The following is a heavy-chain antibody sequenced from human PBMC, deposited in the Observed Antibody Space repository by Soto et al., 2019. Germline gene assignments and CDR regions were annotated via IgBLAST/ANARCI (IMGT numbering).Heavy chain of an antibody. CDR1: GFTFSSYA. J-gene: IGHJ3*02. D-gene: IGHD3-3*01. CDR2: ISGSGGST. V-gene: IGHV3-23*01. CDR3: AKYWVYYFWCGSWAFDI. Sequence: GGSLRLSCAASGFTFSSYAMSWVRQAPGKGLEWVSDISGSGGSTYYADSVKGRFTISRDNSKNTLYLQMNSLRAEDTAVYSCAKYWVYYFWCGSWAFDIWGQGTMVTVSS.